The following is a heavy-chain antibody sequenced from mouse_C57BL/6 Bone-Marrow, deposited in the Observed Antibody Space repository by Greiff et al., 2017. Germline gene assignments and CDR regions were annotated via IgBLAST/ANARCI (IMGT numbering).Heavy chain of an antibody. CDR1: GYTFTSYW. D-gene: IGHD2-4*01. Sequence: QVQLKQSGAELVRPGSSVKLSCKASGYTFTSYWMDWVKQRPGQGLEWIGNIYPSDSETPYNQKFKDKATLTVDKSSSTAYMQLSSLTSEDSAVYYCARFYDYDGGYAMDYWGQGTSVTVSS. CDR3: ARFYDYDGGYAMDY. J-gene: IGHJ4*01. CDR2: IYPSDSET. V-gene: IGHV1-61*01.